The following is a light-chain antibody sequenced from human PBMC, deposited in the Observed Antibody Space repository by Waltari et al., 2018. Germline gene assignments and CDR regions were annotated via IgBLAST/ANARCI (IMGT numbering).Light chain of an antibody. Sequence: DIQLTQSPSTLSASVGDRVIISFRACQSISNWLAWYQQKPGKAPKLLIYKSSTLESGVPSRFSGSGSGTEFTLTISSLQPEDFATYYCQQYNSYSLLTFGGGTKVEIK. CDR3: QQYNSYSLLT. V-gene: IGKV1-5*03. J-gene: IGKJ4*01. CDR2: KSS. CDR1: QSISNW.